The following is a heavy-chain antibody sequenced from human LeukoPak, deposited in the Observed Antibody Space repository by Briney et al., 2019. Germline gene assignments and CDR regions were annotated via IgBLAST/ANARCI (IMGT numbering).Heavy chain of an antibody. D-gene: IGHD3-22*01. CDR2: IYSGGST. V-gene: IGHV3-66*02. CDR1: GFTVSNSY. J-gene: IGHJ4*02. CDR3: ARDIRDSSGYYYYFDN. Sequence: GGSLRLSCAASGFTVSNSYMRWVRQAPGKGLEWVSLIYSGGSTHYADAVKGRFTISRDTSKNTLYLQMNSLRAEDTALYYCARDIRDSSGYYYYFDNWGQGTLVTVSS.